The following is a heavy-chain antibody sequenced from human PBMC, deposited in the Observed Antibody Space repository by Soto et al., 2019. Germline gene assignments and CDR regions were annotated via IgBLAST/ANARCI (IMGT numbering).Heavy chain of an antibody. V-gene: IGHV1-69*01. J-gene: IGHJ4*02. Sequence: QVPLVQSGAEVKKPGSSVKVSCKASGGTFSSYAISWVRQAPGQGLEWMGGIIPIFGTANYAQKFQGRVTITADESTSTAYMELSSLRSEDTAVYYCARDPTPLYYYGSGSTPYYFDYWGQGTLVTVSS. CDR2: IIPIFGTA. CDR3: ARDPTPLYYYGSGSTPYYFDY. CDR1: GGTFSSYA. D-gene: IGHD3-10*01.